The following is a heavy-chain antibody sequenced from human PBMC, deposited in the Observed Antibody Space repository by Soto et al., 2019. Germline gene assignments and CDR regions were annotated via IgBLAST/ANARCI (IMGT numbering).Heavy chain of an antibody. Sequence: QVQLQESGPGLVKPSETLSLTCTVSGGSISSYYWSWIRQPPGKGLEWIGYIYYSGSTNYNPSLKSRVIISVDTSKNQCYLKLSSVTAADTAVYYCARGPYGSGSYYYYYYGMDVWGQGTTVTVSS. V-gene: IGHV4-59*01. CDR1: GGSISSYY. D-gene: IGHD3-10*01. J-gene: IGHJ6*02. CDR2: IYYSGST. CDR3: ARGPYGSGSYYYYYYGMDV.